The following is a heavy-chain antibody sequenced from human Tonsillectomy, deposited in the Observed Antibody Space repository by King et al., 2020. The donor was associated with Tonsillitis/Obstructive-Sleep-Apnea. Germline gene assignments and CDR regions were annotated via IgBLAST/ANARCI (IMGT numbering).Heavy chain of an antibody. J-gene: IGHJ4*02. V-gene: IGHV5-51*01. D-gene: IGHD5-12*01. CDR2: IYPGDSDT. Sequence: VQLVQSGAEVKKPGESLKSSCKGSGYSFTSYWIGWVRQMPGKGLEWMGIIYPGDSDTRYSPSFQGQVTISADKSISTAYLQWSSLKASDTAMYYCARQKGYSGYDFPFDYWGQGTLVTVSS. CDR3: ARQKGYSGYDFPFDY. CDR1: GYSFTSYW.